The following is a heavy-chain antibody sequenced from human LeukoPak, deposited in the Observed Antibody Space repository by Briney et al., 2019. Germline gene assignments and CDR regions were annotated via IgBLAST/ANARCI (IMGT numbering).Heavy chain of an antibody. Sequence: NPSETLSLTCTVSGGSISSSSYYWGWIRQPPGKGLEWIGSIYYSGSTYYNPSLKSRVTISVDTSKNQFSLKLSSVTAADTAVYYCARGPYKIIAAAGRPHWDYWGQGTLVTVSS. D-gene: IGHD6-13*01. V-gene: IGHV4-39*07. J-gene: IGHJ4*02. CDR1: GGSISSSSYY. CDR3: ARGPYKIIAAAGRPHWDY. CDR2: IYYSGST.